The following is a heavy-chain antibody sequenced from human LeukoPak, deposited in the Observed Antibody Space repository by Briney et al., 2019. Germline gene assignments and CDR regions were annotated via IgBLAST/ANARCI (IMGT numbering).Heavy chain of an antibody. CDR1: GGFISSYY. Sequence: SETLSLTCTVSGGFISSYYGSWIRQPPGKGLEWIGYIYNSGDTSYNPSLKSRVTISVDTSRNQFSLNLSSVTAADTAVYYCATGYSYPENWGQGTLVTVSS. D-gene: IGHD5-18*01. V-gene: IGHV4-59*01. CDR3: ATGYSYPEN. CDR2: IYNSGDT. J-gene: IGHJ4*02.